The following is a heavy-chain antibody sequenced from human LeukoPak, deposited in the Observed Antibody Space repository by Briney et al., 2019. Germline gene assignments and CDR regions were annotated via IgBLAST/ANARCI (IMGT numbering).Heavy chain of an antibody. V-gene: IGHV1-8*01. D-gene: IGHD6-13*01. J-gene: IGHJ6*03. CDR2: MNPNSGNT. CDR1: GYTFTSYD. Sequence: ASVKVSCKASGYTFTSYDINWVRQATGQGLEWMGWMNPNSGNTGYAQKFQGRVTITRNTSISTAYMELSSLRSEDTAVYYCARGRWQLVLRDFRSGYMDVWGKGTTVTVSS. CDR3: ARGRWQLVLRDFRSGYMDV.